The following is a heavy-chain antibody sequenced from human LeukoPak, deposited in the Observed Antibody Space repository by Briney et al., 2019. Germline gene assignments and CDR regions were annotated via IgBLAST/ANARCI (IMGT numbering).Heavy chain of an antibody. V-gene: IGHV4-34*01. CDR1: GGSFSGYY. CDR2: INHSGST. Sequence: PSETLSLTCGVYGGSFSGYYWSWVRQPPGKGLEWVGEINHSGSTNYNPSLKSRVTISVDTSKNQFSLKLSSVTAADTAVYYCATGEGLGYAFDIWGQGTMVTVSS. D-gene: IGHD3-16*01. CDR3: ATGEGLGYAFDI. J-gene: IGHJ3*02.